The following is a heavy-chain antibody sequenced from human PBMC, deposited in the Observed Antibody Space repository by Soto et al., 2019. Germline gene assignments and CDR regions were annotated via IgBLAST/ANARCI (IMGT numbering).Heavy chain of an antibody. CDR2: IYYSGST. CDR1: GGSISSYY. D-gene: IGHD2-15*01. J-gene: IGHJ6*02. CDR3: ARDLGYCSGGSCYGYYYYGMDV. Sequence: KSSETLSLTCTVSGGSISSYYWSWIRQPPGKGLEWIGYIYYSGSTNYNPSLKSRVTISVDTSKNQFSLKLSSVTAADTAVYYCARDLGYCSGGSCYGYYYYGMDVWGQGTTVTVSS. V-gene: IGHV4-59*01.